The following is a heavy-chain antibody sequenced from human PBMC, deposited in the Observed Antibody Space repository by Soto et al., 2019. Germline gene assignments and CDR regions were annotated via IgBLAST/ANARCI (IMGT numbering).Heavy chain of an antibody. V-gene: IGHV1-69*01. CDR2: INPIFGTA. J-gene: IGHJ4*02. CDR1: GGTFSSYA. D-gene: IGHD3-22*01. Sequence: QVQLVQSGAEVKKPGSSVKVSCKASGGTFSSYAISWVRQAPGQGLEWMGGINPIFGTANYAQKFQGRVTITADESTSTAYMELSSLRSEDTAVYYCARGFSGHSSGYYYTIDYWGQGTLVTVSS. CDR3: ARGFSGHSSGYYYTIDY.